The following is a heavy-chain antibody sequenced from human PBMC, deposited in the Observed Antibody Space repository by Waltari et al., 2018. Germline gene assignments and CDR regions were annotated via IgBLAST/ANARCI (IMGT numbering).Heavy chain of an antibody. Sequence: QVQLGQSGAEVKKPGASVKVSCKASGYTFTGYSMHWVRQAPGQGLEWMGWINPNSGGTNYARKFQGRVTMPRDTSISTAYMELSRLRSDDTAVYYCARDQAGAPDYWGQGTLVTVSS. D-gene: IGHD1-26*01. CDR1: GYTFTGYS. V-gene: IGHV1-2*02. J-gene: IGHJ4*02. CDR3: ARDQAGAPDY. CDR2: INPNSGGT.